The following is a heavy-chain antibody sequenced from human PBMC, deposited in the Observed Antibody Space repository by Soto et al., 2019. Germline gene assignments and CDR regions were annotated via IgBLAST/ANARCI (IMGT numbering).Heavy chain of an antibody. CDR1: GFTFSNYG. CDR3: ARDREAQTVTTPEGH. Sequence: QVQLVESGGGVVQPGRSLRLSCAGSGFTFSNYGMHWVRQAPGKGLEWVAVIWYDGTNKYYADSVKSRFTISRDNFKKTLYLQMDSLRAEDTAVYFCARDREAQTVTTPEGHWGQGTLVTVSS. V-gene: IGHV3-33*01. CDR2: IWYDGTNK. D-gene: IGHD4-17*01. J-gene: IGHJ4*02.